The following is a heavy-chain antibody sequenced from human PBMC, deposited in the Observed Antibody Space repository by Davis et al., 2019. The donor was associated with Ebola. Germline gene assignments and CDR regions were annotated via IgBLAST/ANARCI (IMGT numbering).Heavy chain of an antibody. D-gene: IGHD3-10*01. CDR2: IYNSGRT. CDR3: ARDWGVERHIDY. J-gene: IGHJ4*02. V-gene: IGHV4-59*02. Sequence: SETLSLTCSVSGGSVSSYYWSWIRQPPGKALEWIGYIYNSGRTNYNPSLKSRVTISLDTSKNQFSLKLHSVTAADTALYYCARDWGVERHIDYWGQGTLVTVSS. CDR1: GGSVSSYY.